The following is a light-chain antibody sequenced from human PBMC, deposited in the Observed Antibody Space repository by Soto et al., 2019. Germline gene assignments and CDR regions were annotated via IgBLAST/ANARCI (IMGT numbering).Light chain of an antibody. CDR3: QQRSNWPPIT. CDR1: QSVSRY. CDR2: DAS. J-gene: IGKJ5*01. V-gene: IGKV3-11*01. Sequence: EIVLTQSPATLSLSPGEIATLSCRASQSVSRYLAWYQQKPGQAPRLLIYDASNRATGIPARFSGSGSGTDFTLTISSLEPEDFAVYYCQQRSNWPPITFGQGTRLEI.